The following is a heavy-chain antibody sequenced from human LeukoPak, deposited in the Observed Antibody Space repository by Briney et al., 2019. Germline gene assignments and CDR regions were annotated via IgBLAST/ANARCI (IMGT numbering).Heavy chain of an antibody. Sequence: VASVKVSCKASGGTFSSYAISWVRQAPGQGLEWMGWINPNSGGTNYAQRFQGRVTMTRDTSISTAYMELSRLRSDDTAVYYCARDHSNDFWSGSGPLYYMDVWGKGTTVTVSS. CDR3: ARDHSNDFWSGSGPLYYMDV. CDR1: GGTFSSYA. V-gene: IGHV1-2*02. D-gene: IGHD3-3*01. CDR2: INPNSGGT. J-gene: IGHJ6*03.